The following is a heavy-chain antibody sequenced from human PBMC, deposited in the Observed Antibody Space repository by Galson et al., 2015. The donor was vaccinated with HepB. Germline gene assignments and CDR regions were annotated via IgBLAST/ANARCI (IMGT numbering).Heavy chain of an antibody. CDR3: ARDERYCSSTSCVNWFDP. CDR2: ISAYNGNT. CDR1: GSTFTSYG. Sequence: SVKVSCKASGSTFTSYGISWVRQAPGQGLEWMGWISAYNGNTNYAQKLQGRVTMTTDTSTSTAYMELRSLRSDDTAVYDCARDERYCSSTSCVNWFDPWGQGTLVTVSS. D-gene: IGHD2-2*01. V-gene: IGHV1-18*01. J-gene: IGHJ5*01.